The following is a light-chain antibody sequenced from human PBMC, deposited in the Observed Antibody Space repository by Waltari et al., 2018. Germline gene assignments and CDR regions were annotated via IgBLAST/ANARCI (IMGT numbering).Light chain of an antibody. Sequence: QSVLTQPPSASGTPGQTVAISCSGSSSNIGIFSVKWYQQVPGMAPKLLIYDSNTRPSGGPDRFSGSQSGTSAALAISGLRAEDEADYYCASWDGSLSGWLFGGGTKLTVL. CDR1: SSNIGIFS. J-gene: IGLJ3*02. V-gene: IGLV1-44*01. CDR2: DSN. CDR3: ASWDGSLSGWL.